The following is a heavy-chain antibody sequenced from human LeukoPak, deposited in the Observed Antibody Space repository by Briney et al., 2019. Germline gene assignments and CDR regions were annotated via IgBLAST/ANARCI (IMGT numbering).Heavy chain of an antibody. D-gene: IGHD4-17*01. CDR3: ALLNNGDYDSTYFYYYYMDV. CDR1: NASISSGSYY. Sequence: PSETLSLTCTVSNASISSGSYYWNWIRQPAGKRLEWIGRIYSNGDTHYNPSLKSRVTMSIDTSKNQFSLRMNSVTAADTAVYYCALLNNGDYDSTYFYYYYMDVWGKGTTVTVSS. V-gene: IGHV4-61*02. J-gene: IGHJ6*03. CDR2: IYSNGDT.